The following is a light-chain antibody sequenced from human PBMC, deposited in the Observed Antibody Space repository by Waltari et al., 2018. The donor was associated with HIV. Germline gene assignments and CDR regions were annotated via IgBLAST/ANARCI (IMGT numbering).Light chain of an antibody. Sequence: EIVMTQSPATLSVSPGERATLFCRASQSVSRNLAWYQQKPGQAPRLLIYGASTRVAGIPARFIGSGSGTDFTLTISSLQSEDFTVYYCQQYNNWLFTFGPGTKVDVK. CDR2: GAS. CDR1: QSVSRN. J-gene: IGKJ3*01. CDR3: QQYNNWLFT. V-gene: IGKV3-15*01.